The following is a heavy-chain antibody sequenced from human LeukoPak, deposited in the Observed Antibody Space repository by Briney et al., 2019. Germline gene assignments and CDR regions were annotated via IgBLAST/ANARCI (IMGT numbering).Heavy chain of an antibody. Sequence: GASVKVSCKASGGTFSSYTISWVRQAPGQGLEWMGRIIPILGIANYAQKFQGRVTITADKSTSTAYMELSSLRSEDTAVYYCARTEGGTITGTYYFDYWGQGTLVTASS. V-gene: IGHV1-69*02. J-gene: IGHJ4*02. CDR1: GGTFSSYT. CDR2: IIPILGIA. CDR3: ARTEGGTITGTYYFDY. D-gene: IGHD1-7*01.